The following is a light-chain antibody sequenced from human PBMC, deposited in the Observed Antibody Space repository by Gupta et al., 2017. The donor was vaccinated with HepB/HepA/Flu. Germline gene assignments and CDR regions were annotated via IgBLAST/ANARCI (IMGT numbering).Light chain of an antibody. J-gene: IGLJ1*01. CDR2: KDR. V-gene: IGLV3-25*03. CDR3: QSTDSSGTSYV. CDR1: ALPKQY. Sequence: SYEVTQPPSVSVSPGQTARITCSGDALPKQYAYWYQQKPGQAPVLVIYKDRERPSGIPERFSGSSSGTTVTLTIXGXQAEDEXDYYCQSTDSSGTSYVFGAGTKVTVL.